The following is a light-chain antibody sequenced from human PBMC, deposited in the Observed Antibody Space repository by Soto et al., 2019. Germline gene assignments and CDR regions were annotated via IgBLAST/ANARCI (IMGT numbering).Light chain of an antibody. CDR1: QSVSSSY. CDR2: GAS. J-gene: IGKJ4*01. V-gene: IGKV3-20*01. Sequence: ESVLTQSPGTLSLSPGERATLSCRASQSVSSSYLAWYQQKPGQAPRLLIYGASSRATGIPDRFSGSGSGTDFTLTISRLEPEDFAVYYCQQYGSSPLTFRGGTKVDIK. CDR3: QQYGSSPLT.